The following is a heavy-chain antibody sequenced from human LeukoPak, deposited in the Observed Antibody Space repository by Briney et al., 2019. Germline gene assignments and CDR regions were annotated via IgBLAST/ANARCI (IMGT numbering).Heavy chain of an antibody. CDR1: GFTFSSYA. CDR3: AKDSQYSSSWYEVGGFDY. Sequence: RGSLRLSCAASGFTFSSYAMHWVRQAPGKGLEWVAVISYDGSNEDYADSVKGRFTISRDNSKNTLYLQMNSLRAEDTAVYYCAKDSQYSSSWYEVGGFDYWGQGTLVTVSS. V-gene: IGHV3-30-3*01. J-gene: IGHJ4*02. CDR2: ISYDGSNE. D-gene: IGHD6-13*01.